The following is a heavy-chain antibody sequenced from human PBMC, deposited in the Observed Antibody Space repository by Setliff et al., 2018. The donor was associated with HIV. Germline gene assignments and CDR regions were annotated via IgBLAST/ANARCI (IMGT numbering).Heavy chain of an antibody. J-gene: IGHJ6*03. CDR3: AKTTPSSIRSPYYYYMDV. CDR1: GFTFSNAW. Sequence: GGSLRLSCAASGFTFSNAWMNWVRQAPGKGLEWVGRIKSKTDGGTSDYAAPVKGRFTISRDDSKNTLYLQVNSLKTEDTAVYYCAKTTPSSIRSPYYYYMDVWGKGTTVTVSS. D-gene: IGHD6-13*01. CDR2: IKSKTDGGTS. V-gene: IGHV3-15*07.